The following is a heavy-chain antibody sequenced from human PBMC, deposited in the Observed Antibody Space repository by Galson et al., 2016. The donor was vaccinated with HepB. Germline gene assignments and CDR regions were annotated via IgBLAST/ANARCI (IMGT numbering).Heavy chain of an antibody. CDR3: ARDNQSRLAYRKYYYGMDV. J-gene: IGHJ6*02. Sequence: SVKVSCKASGGTFSSYAISWVRQAPGQGLEWMGGIIPIFGTADYAQKFQGRVTITADTSTSTAYMELSRLTSEDTAVYYCARDNQSRLAYRKYYYGMDVWGQGTTVTVSS. V-gene: IGHV1-69*06. CDR2: IIPIFGTA. CDR1: GGTFSSYA. D-gene: IGHD1-14*01.